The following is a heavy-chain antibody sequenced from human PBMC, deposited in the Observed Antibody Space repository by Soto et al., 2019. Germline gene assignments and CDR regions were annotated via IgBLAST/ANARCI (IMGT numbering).Heavy chain of an antibody. CDR3: AKDPKRQLEPAIAYYFDY. Sequence: GGSLRLSCAASGFTFSSYAMSWVRQAPGKGLEWVSAISGSGGSTYYADSVKGRFTISRDNSKNTLYLQMNSLRAEDTAVYYCAKDPKRQLEPAIAYYFDYWGQGTLVTVSS. V-gene: IGHV3-23*01. CDR1: GFTFSSYA. D-gene: IGHD1-1*01. J-gene: IGHJ4*02. CDR2: ISGSGGST.